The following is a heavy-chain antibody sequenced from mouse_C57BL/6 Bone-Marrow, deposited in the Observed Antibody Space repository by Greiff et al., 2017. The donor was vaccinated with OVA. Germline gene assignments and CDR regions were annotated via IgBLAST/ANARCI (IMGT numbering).Heavy chain of an antibody. J-gene: IGHJ3*01. D-gene: IGHD2-4*01. CDR1: GFTFSDYY. V-gene: IGHV5-16*01. Sequence: EVMLVESEGGLVQPGSSMKLSCTASGFTFSDYYMAWVRQVPEKGLEWVANINYDGSSTYYLDSLKSRFIISRDNAKNILYLQMSSLQSEDTATYYCARAGGTDDYDSFAYWGQGTLVTVSA. CDR2: INYDGSST. CDR3: ARAGGTDDYDSFAY.